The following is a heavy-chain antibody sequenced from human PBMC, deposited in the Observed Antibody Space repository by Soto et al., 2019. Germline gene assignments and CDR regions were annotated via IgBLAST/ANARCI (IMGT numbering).Heavy chain of an antibody. CDR3: AREVVEPAAMGNHCYYMDV. CDR2: IYHSGST. D-gene: IGHD2-2*01. V-gene: IGHV4-31*02. J-gene: IGHJ6*03. Sequence: QLPEKSLEWIGYIYHSGSTYYNPPLESRVTISVDTSKNQFSLRLSSVTAADTAVYYCAREVVEPAAMGNHCYYMDVWGKGTTVTVSS.